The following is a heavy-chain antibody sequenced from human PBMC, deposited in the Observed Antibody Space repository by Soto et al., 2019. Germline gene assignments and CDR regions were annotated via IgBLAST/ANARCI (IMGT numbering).Heavy chain of an antibody. J-gene: IGHJ6*02. CDR1: GGTFRSYS. CDR3: ARPDEGGYSSNHHYYYALDV. Sequence: SVKVSCKASGGTFRSYSISWVRQAPGQGLEWMGGIIPIFDITNYAQKFQGRVTITADESTSTAYMELSSLGSDDTAVYYCARPDEGGYSSNHHYYYALDVWGQGTTVTVSS. CDR2: IIPIFDIT. V-gene: IGHV1-69*13. D-gene: IGHD3-22*01.